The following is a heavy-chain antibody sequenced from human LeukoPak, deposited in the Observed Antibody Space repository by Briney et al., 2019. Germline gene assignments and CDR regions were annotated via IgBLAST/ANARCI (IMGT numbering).Heavy chain of an antibody. D-gene: IGHD6-19*01. CDR2: IYSGGST. CDR3: ATGYSSGWYYFDY. CDR1: GFTFTTYW. J-gene: IGHJ4*02. V-gene: IGHV3-53*01. Sequence: LGESLRLSCAASGFTFTTYWMSWVRQAPGKGLEWVSVIYSGGSTYYADSLKGRFTISRDNSKNTLYLQMNSLRAEDTAVYYCATGYSSGWYYFDYWGQGTLVTVSS.